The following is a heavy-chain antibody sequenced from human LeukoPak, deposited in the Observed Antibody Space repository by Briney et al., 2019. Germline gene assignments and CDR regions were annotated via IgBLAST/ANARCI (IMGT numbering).Heavy chain of an antibody. CDR3: ASFYDFRSGYHAFDI. CDR2: IYYSGST. V-gene: IGHV4-30-4*08. CDR1: GGSISSGDYY. Sequence: SETLSLTCTVSGGSISSGDYYWSWIRQPPGKGLEWIGYIYYSGSTYYNPSLKSRVSISVDTSKNQFSLKLSSVTAADTAVYYCASFYDFRSGYHAFDIWGQGTMVTVSS. J-gene: IGHJ3*02. D-gene: IGHD3-3*01.